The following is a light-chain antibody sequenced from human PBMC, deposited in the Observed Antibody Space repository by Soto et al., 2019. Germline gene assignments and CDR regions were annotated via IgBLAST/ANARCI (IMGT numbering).Light chain of an antibody. CDR1: QSISTY. CDR3: HQTYSTPPYT. V-gene: IGKV1-39*01. CDR2: AAS. J-gene: IGKJ2*01. Sequence: DIQMTQSPSSLSASVGDRVTITCRASQSISTYLSWYQQKPGKAPYLLIYAASSLQSGVPSRFSGSGSGTDFTLTISNLQPEDFATYYCHQTYSTPPYTFGQGTKVEIK.